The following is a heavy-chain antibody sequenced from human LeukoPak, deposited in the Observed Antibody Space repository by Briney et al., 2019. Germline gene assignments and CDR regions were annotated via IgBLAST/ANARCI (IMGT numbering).Heavy chain of an antibody. CDR2: ISKDGSIR. CDR3: ERDSGLFDY. Sequence: PGTSLRLSCAASGFTFSTFSMHWVRQAPGKGLEWVTIISKDGSIRYYADSVKGRFTISRDNSKNTVHLQMNNPRSEDTAVYYCERDSGLFDYWGQGTLATVSS. J-gene: IGHJ4*02. CDR1: GFTFSTFS. V-gene: IGHV3-30*04.